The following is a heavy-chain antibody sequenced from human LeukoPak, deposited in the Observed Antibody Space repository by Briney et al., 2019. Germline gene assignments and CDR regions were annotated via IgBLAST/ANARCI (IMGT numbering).Heavy chain of an antibody. CDR3: ARVNSGSHWYFDL. CDR2: IYYSGST. Sequence: SETLSLTCTVSGGSISSYYWSWIRQPPGKGLEWIGYIYYSGSTNHNPSLKSRVTISVDTSKNQFSLKLTSVTAADTAVYYCARVNSGSHWYFDLWGRGTLVTVSS. D-gene: IGHD3-10*01. V-gene: IGHV4-59*01. J-gene: IGHJ2*01. CDR1: GGSISSYY.